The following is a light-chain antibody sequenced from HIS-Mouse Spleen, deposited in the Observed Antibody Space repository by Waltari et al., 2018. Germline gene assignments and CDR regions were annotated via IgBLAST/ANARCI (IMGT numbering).Light chain of an antibody. CDR1: TSVSSY. V-gene: IGKV3-11*01. CDR3: QQRSNWPYT. J-gene: IGKJ2*01. CDR2: GAS. Sequence: IVLTQSPATLSLSPGERATLSCMASTSVSSYLAWYQQKPGQAPRLLIYGASNRATGIPARFSGSGSGTDFTLTISSLEPEDFAVYYCQQRSNWPYTFGQGTKLEIK.